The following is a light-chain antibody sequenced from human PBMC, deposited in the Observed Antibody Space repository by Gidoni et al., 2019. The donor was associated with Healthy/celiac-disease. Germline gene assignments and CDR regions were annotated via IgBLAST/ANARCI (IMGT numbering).Light chain of an antibody. V-gene: IGKV3-15*01. CDR3: QQYNNWLWT. J-gene: IGKJ1*01. CDR1: QSVSSN. Sequence: ERVMTQAPATLSVSPGERATLSCRASQSVSSNVAWYQQKPGQAPRLLIYGASTRATGIPARFSCSGSGTEFTLTISSLQSEDFAVYYCQQYNNWLWTFGQGTKVEIK. CDR2: GAS.